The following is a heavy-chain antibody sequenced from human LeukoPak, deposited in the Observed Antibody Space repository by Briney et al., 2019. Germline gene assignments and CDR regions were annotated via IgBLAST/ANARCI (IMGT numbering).Heavy chain of an antibody. CDR2: IKSKTDGGTT. Sequence: AGSLTLSCAASGFTFSNAWMSWVCQAPGKGLEWVGRIKSKTDGGTTDYAAPVKGRFTISRDDSKNTLYLQMNSLKTEDTAVYYCTTARLADDQVDYWGQGTLVTISS. V-gene: IGHV3-15*01. CDR1: GFTFSNAW. CDR3: TTARLADDQVDY. J-gene: IGHJ4*02. D-gene: IGHD3-16*01.